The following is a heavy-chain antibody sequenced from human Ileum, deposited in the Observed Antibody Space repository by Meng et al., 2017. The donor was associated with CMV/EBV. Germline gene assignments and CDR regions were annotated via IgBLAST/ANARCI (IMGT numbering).Heavy chain of an antibody. D-gene: IGHD3-10*01. Sequence: SCAASGFTFSKYWMYWVRQVPGKGLVWVSRLRGDGTTETYADFVRGRFTISRDNVKNMLYLQMNSLGAEDTAVYYCARDRGPGGVDYWGQGTLVTVSS. J-gene: IGHJ4*02. CDR1: GFTFSKYW. CDR3: ARDRGPGGVDY. V-gene: IGHV3-74*01. CDR2: LRGDGTTE.